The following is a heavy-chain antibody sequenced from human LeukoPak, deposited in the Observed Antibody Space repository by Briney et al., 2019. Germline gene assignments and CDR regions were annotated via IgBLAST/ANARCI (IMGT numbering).Heavy chain of an antibody. CDR3: ARDGYNSFDY. Sequence: PSETLSLTCTVSGGSISSYYWSWIRQPPGKGLEWIGYIYYSGSTNYNPSLKSRVTISVDTSKNQFSLKLSSVTAADTAVYYCARDGYNSFDYWGQGTLVTVSS. J-gene: IGHJ4*02. CDR1: GGSISSYY. V-gene: IGHV4-59*12. CDR2: IYYSGST. D-gene: IGHD5-24*01.